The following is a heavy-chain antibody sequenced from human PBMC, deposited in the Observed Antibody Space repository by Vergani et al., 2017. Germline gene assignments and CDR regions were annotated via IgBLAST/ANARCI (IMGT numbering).Heavy chain of an antibody. D-gene: IGHD4-17*01. CDR1: GFTFSSYA. V-gene: IGHV3-30-3*01. Sequence: QVQLVESGGGVVPPGRSLRLFFAAPGFTFSSYAMHWVRQAPGKGLEWVAGISYDGSNKYYADSVKGRFTISRDNSKNTLYLQMNSLRAEDTAVYYCARGASGDYVTSFDYWGQGTLVTVSS. CDR2: ISYDGSNK. CDR3: ARGASGDYVTSFDY. J-gene: IGHJ4*02.